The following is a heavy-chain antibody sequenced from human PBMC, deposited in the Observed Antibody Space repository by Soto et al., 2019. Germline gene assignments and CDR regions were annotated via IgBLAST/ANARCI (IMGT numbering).Heavy chain of an antibody. Sequence: SETLSLTCTVSGGSISSSSYYWGWIRQPPGKGLEWIGSIYYSGSTYYNPSLKSRVTISVDTSKNQFSLKLSSVTAADTAVYYCARHERGSGWYGDAFDIWGQGTMVTVSS. J-gene: IGHJ3*02. CDR2: IYYSGST. D-gene: IGHD6-19*01. CDR3: ARHERGSGWYGDAFDI. V-gene: IGHV4-39*01. CDR1: GGSISSSSYY.